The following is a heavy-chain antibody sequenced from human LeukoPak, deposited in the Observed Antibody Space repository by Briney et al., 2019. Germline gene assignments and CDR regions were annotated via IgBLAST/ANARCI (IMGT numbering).Heavy chain of an antibody. CDR1: GGSISSSSYY. J-gene: IGHJ4*02. D-gene: IGHD1-26*01. CDR3: ARIVGASDY. CDR2: IYYSGST. V-gene: IGHV4-39*01. Sequence: SETLSLTCTVSGGSISSSSYYWGGIRQPPGKGLEWIGSIYYSGSTSYNPSLESRVTISVDTSKNQFSLKLSSVTAADTAVYYWARIVGASDYWGQGTLVTVSS.